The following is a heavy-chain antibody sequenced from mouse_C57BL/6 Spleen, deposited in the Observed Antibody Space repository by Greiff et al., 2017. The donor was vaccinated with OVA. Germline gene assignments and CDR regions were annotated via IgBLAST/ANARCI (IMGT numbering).Heavy chain of an antibody. Sequence: QVQLQQSGPGLVQPSQSLSITCTVSGFSLTSYGVHWVRQSPGKGLEWLGVIWSGGSTDYYAAFISRLSISKDNSKSQVFFKMNSLQADDTAIYYCARDDLLRAYWGQGTLVTVSA. V-gene: IGHV2-2*01. CDR1: GFSLTSYG. D-gene: IGHD1-1*01. CDR3: ARDDLLRAY. J-gene: IGHJ3*01. CDR2: IWSGGST.